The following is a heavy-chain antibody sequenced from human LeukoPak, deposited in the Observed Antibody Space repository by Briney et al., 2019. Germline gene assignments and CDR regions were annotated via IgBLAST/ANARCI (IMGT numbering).Heavy chain of an antibody. J-gene: IGHJ4*02. V-gene: IGHV4-34*01. Sequence: SETLSLTCAVYGGSFSDYYWSWIRQPPGKGLEWIGEINYSGSTNYNPSLKSRVTILLDTSKKQFSLNLNSVTAADTAVYYCAREKGTSTRIAAAADYWGQGTLVTVSS. CDR3: AREKGTSTRIAAAADY. CDR1: GGSFSDYY. D-gene: IGHD6-13*01. CDR2: INYSGST.